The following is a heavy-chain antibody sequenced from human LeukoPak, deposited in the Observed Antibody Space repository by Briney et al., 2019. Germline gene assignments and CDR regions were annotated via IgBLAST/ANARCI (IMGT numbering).Heavy chain of an antibody. CDR3: ARESEGYYGSGNGPYYFDY. CDR2: IYYSGST. J-gene: IGHJ4*02. CDR1: GGSISSYY. V-gene: IGHV4-59*01. Sequence: PSETLSLTCTVSGGSISSYYWSWIRQPPGKGLEWIGYIYYSGSTNYNPSLKSRASISVDTSKNQFSLKLSSVTAADTAVYYCARESEGYYGSGNGPYYFDYWGQGTLVTVSS. D-gene: IGHD3-10*01.